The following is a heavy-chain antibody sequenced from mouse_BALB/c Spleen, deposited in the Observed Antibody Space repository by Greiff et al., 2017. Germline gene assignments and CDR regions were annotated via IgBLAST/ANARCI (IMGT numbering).Heavy chain of an antibody. V-gene: IGHV1-9*01. CDR1: GYTFSSYW. J-gene: IGHJ4*01. CDR2: ILPGSGST. D-gene: IGHD2-3*01. CDR3: ASGCDGNHAMDD. Sequence: QVQLQQSGAELMKPGASVKISCKATGYTFSSYWIEWVKQRPGHGLEWIGEILPGSGSTNYNEKFKGKATFTADTSSNTAYMQLSSLTSEDSAVDGCASGCDGNHAMDDWGQGTSVTVAS.